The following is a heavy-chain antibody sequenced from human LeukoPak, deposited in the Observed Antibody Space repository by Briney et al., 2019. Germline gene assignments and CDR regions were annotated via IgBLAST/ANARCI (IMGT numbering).Heavy chain of an antibody. D-gene: IGHD2-15*01. V-gene: IGHV3-48*04. CDR3: ARDRSCSGSRCYYDAFDI. CDR2: ISSGSGTI. J-gene: IGHJ3*02. Sequence: GGSLRLSCAASGFILSSHSMNWVRQAPGKGLEWVSYISSGSGTINYADSVKGRFTISRDNAKNSLYLQMNSLRAEDTAVYYCARDRSCSGSRCYYDAFDIWGQGTMVTVSS. CDR1: GFILSSHS.